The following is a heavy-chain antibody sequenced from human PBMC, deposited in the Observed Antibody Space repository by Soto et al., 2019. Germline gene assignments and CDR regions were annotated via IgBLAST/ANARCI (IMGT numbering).Heavy chain of an antibody. Sequence: EVQLVESGGGVVQPGGSLRLSCTASGFTFGDYTMHWVRQAPGKGLEWVSLITWDGINIEYADSVRGRFTISRDNSKNSLYLQMNGLRHEETAFYYCAKDGIAWHWGQGTLVTVYS. D-gene: IGHD2-15*01. V-gene: IGHV3-43*01. CDR3: AKDGIAWH. CDR1: GFTFGDYT. J-gene: IGHJ4*02. CDR2: ITWDGINI.